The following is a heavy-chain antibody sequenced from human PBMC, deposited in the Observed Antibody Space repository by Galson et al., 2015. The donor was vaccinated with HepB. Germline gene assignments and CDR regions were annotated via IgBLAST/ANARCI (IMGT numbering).Heavy chain of an antibody. Sequence: SVKVSCKASGYTFTSYAMHWVRQAPGQRLEWMGWINAGNGNTKYSQKFQGRVTITRDTSASTAYMELSSLRSEDTAVYYCARDEVSSSWSIYGMDVWGQGTTVTVSS. V-gene: IGHV1-3*01. J-gene: IGHJ6*02. CDR2: INAGNGNT. D-gene: IGHD6-13*01. CDR1: GYTFTSYA. CDR3: ARDEVSSSWSIYGMDV.